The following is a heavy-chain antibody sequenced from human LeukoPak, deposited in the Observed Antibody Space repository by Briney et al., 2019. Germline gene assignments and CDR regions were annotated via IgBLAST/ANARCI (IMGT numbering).Heavy chain of an antibody. J-gene: IGHJ6*02. Sequence: GRSLRLSCAASGFTFSSYAMHWVRQAAGKGLEWVAVVSYDGSNKYYADSVKGRFTISRDNSKNTLYLQMDSLRAEDTAVYYCARGYGGDAAYYGMDVWGQGTTVTVSS. CDR1: GFTFSSYA. V-gene: IGHV3-30-3*01. CDR3: ARGYGGDAAYYGMDV. D-gene: IGHD4-23*01. CDR2: VSYDGSNK.